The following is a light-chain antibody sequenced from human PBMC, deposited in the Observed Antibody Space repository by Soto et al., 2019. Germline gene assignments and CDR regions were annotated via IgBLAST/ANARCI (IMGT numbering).Light chain of an antibody. CDR3: QQYGSSPRT. CDR1: QSISSSY. J-gene: IGKJ1*01. CDR2: GAS. V-gene: IGKV3-20*01. Sequence: EIVLTQPPATLSLSPGERATLSCRVSQSISSSYLAWYQQKPGQAPRLLIFGASSRATGIPDRFSGSGSGTDFTLSISRLEPEDFAVYYCQQYGSSPRTFGQGTKVDI.